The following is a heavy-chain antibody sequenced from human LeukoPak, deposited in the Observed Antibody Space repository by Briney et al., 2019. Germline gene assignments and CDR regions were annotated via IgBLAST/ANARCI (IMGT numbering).Heavy chain of an antibody. J-gene: IGHJ4*02. Sequence: ASVKVSCKASGYSFTSYGISWVRQAPRQGLEWMGWVSAYNGNTNSAQKFQGRVTMTTDTSTSTAYMELRRVRSDDTAVYYCAKDCSGGTCYFDYWGQGTLVTVSS. CDR1: GYSFTSYG. D-gene: IGHD2-15*01. V-gene: IGHV1-18*01. CDR3: AKDCSGGTCYFDY. CDR2: VSAYNGNT.